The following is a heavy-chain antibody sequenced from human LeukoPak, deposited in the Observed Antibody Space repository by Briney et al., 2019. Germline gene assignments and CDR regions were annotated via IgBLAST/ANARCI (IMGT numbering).Heavy chain of an antibody. J-gene: IGHJ4*02. Sequence: GGSMRLSCAASGFTFSSYAMHWVRQAPGKGLEWVAVISYDGSNKYYADSVKGRFTISRDNSKNTLYLQMNSLRAEDTAVYYSARDASDIVVVVAATTGDYFDYWGQGTLVTVSS. CDR1: GFTFSSYA. CDR3: ARDASDIVVVVAATTGDYFDY. CDR2: ISYDGSNK. D-gene: IGHD2-15*01. V-gene: IGHV3-30-3*01.